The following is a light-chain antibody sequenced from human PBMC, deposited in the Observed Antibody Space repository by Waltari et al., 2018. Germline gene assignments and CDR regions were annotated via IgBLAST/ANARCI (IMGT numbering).Light chain of an antibody. CDR3: LLSFRDARV. CDR2: YTY. V-gene: IGLV7-46*01. CDR1: AGAVTGDHH. J-gene: IGLJ2*01. Sequence: HAVVTQEPSLTVSPGGTVPLTCDSSAGAVTGDHHPYWFQQKPGQAPRSLFYYTYNKHSLTPARFTGFLLGGKAALTLSGAQPDEEADYYCLLSFRDARVFGGGTKVTVL.